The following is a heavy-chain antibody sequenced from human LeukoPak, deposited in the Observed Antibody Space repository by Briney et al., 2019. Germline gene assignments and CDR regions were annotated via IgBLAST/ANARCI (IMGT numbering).Heavy chain of an antibody. J-gene: IGHJ4*02. CDR3: ARFTGPAPQWLRFDY. Sequence: GESLKISCKGSGYSFTSYWIGWVRQMPGKGLEWMGIIYPGDSDTRYSPSFQGQVTISADKSISTAYLQWSSLKASDTAMYYCARFTGPAPQWLRFDYWGQGTLVTVSP. V-gene: IGHV5-51*01. CDR2: IYPGDSDT. CDR1: GYSFTSYW. D-gene: IGHD6-19*01.